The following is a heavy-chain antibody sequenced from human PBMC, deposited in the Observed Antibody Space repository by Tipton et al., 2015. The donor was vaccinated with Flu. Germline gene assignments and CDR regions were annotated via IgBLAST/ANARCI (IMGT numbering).Heavy chain of an antibody. J-gene: IGHJ4*02. CDR3: ARHLGVVVIGWVFDY. D-gene: IGHD2-21*01. Sequence: LRLSCTVSGGSISSYYWSWIRQPPGKGLEWIGYIYYSGSTNYNPSLKSRVTISVDTSKNQSSLKLSSVTAADTAVYYCARHLGVVVIGWVFDYWGQGTLVTVSS. CDR2: IYYSGST. V-gene: IGHV4-59*08. CDR1: GGSISSYY.